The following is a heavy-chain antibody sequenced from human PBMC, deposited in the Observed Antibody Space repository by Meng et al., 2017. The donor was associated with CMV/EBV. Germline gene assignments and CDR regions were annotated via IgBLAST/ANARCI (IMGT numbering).Heavy chain of an antibody. CDR1: GYIFTNYW. J-gene: IGHJ5*02. CDR2: IYPGDSDT. CDR3: SRHKKAPYCTSTSCFETFGWFDP. V-gene: IGHV5-51*01. D-gene: IGHD2-2*01. Sequence: GGSLRLSCKGSGYIFTNYWIAWLRQMPGKGLEWMGIIYPGDSDTRYSPSFQGHVTISADKSITTAYLQWSSLKASDTAMYYCSRHKKAPYCTSTSCFETFGWFDPWGQGTLVTVSS.